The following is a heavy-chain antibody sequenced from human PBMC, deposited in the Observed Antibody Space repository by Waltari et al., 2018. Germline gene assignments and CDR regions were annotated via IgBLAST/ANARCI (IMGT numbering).Heavy chain of an antibody. CDR1: GFTFSSYG. CDR3: AKGALAAAADY. V-gene: IGHV3-30*02. CDR2: IRYDGSNK. D-gene: IGHD6-13*01. Sequence: QVQLVESGGGVVQPGGSLRLSCAASGFTFSSYGMHWVRQAPGKGLEWVAFIRYDGSNKYYADSVKGRFTISRDNSKNTLYLQMNSLRAEDTAVYYCAKGALAAAADYWGQGTLVTVSS. J-gene: IGHJ4*02.